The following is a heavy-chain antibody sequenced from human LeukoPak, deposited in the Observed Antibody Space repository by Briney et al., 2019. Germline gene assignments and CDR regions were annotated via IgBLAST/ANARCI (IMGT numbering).Heavy chain of an antibody. CDR1: GGTFTSYA. CDR3: ARAAGIAAAGPSGGFDP. Sequence: ASVKVSCKASGGTFTSYAIRWVRQAPGQGLELMGGSIPIFGTANYAQKFQGRVTITADESTSTAYMELSSLRSEDTAVYYCARAAGIAAAGPSGGFDPWGQGTLVTVSS. CDR2: SIPIFGTA. J-gene: IGHJ5*02. D-gene: IGHD6-13*01. V-gene: IGHV1-69*13.